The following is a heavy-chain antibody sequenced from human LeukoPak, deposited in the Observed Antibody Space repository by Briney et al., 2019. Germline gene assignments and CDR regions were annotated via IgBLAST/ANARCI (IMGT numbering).Heavy chain of an antibody. D-gene: IGHD2-15*01. J-gene: IGHJ3*02. Sequence: GSLRLSCAASGFTFSNYWMHWIRQPPGKGLEWIGEINHSGSTNYNASLKSRVTISVDTSKNQFSLKLSSVTAADTAVYYCAREEDCSGGICYLGNAFDIWGQGTMVTVSS. CDR3: AREEDCSGGICYLGNAFDI. CDR1: GFTFSNYW. V-gene: IGHV4-34*01. CDR2: INHSGST.